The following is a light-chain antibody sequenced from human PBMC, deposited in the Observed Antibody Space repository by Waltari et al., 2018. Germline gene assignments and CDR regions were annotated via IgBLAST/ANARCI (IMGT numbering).Light chain of an antibody. CDR1: SSDLGAYNH. CDR2: DVS. J-gene: IGLJ1*01. Sequence: QSALSQPASVSGSPGQSITIPCTGTSSDLGAYNHYSWYQQHPGEAPKLMFYDVSNRPSGVSPRFSASKSGNTASLTISGLQAEDEADFYCSSYTSSRTYVFGTGTKVTVL. V-gene: IGLV2-14*03. CDR3: SSYTSSRTYV.